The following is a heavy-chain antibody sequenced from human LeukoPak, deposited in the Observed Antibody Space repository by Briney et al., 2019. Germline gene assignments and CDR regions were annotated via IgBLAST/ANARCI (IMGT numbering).Heavy chain of an antibody. CDR1: GFTFSRYG. D-gene: IGHD1-14*01. CDR3: ARDMRPLPERYFDL. J-gene: IGHJ2*01. Sequence: GGSLRLSCAVSGFTFSRYGMNWVRQAPGRGLEWVSFITNNGRAIYYADSVKGRFTTSSDDAKNSLYLQMTTLRADDTAIYYCARDMRPLPERYFDLWGRGTLVTVSS. V-gene: IGHV3-48*03. CDR2: ITNNGRAI.